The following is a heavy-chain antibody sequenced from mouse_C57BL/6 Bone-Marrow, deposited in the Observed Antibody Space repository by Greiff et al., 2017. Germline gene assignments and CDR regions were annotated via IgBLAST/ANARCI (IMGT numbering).Heavy chain of an antibody. CDR1: GYTFTSYW. V-gene: IGHV1-74*01. J-gene: IGHJ4*01. CDR3: AIGGSYAMDY. CDR2: IYPCDSDT. Sequence: QVQLQQPGAELVKPGASVKVSCKASGYTFTSYWMHWVKQRPGQGLEWIGRIYPCDSDTNYNQKFKGKAKLTVVTSSSTAYMELSSLTSEDSAVYYWAIGGSYAMDYWGQGTSVTVSA.